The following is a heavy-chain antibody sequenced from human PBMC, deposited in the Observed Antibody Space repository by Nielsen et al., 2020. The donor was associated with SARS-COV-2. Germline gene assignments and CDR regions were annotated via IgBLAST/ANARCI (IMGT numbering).Heavy chain of an antibody. CDR1: GFTFDDYG. CDR3: ATPRPGL. CDR2: VSFDGTDK. Sequence: GGSLRLSCAASGFTFDDYGMSWVRQAPGKGLEWVAVVSFDGTDKYYGDSVKGRFTISRDNSRNTLYLQMNFLTAEDTAVYYCATPRPGLWGQGTLVTVSS. D-gene: IGHD6-6*01. V-gene: IGHV3-30*03. J-gene: IGHJ4*02.